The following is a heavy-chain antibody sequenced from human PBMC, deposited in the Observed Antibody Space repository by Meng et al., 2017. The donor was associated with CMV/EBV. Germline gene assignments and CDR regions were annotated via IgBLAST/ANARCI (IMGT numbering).Heavy chain of an antibody. CDR2: IYYSGST. Sequence: GSLRLSCSVYGGSVTTNNYYWSWIRQPPGKGLEWIGYIYYSGSTNYNPSLKSRVTISVDTSKNQFSLKLSSVTAADTAVYYCARASGSLISFDYWGQGTLVTVSS. CDR3: ARASGSLISFDY. CDR1: GGSVTTNNYY. D-gene: IGHD1-26*01. V-gene: IGHV4-61*01. J-gene: IGHJ4*02.